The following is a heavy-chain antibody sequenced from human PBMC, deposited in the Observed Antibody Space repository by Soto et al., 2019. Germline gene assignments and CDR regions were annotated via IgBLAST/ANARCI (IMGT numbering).Heavy chain of an antibody. CDR3: SSLPTLHSPAPFDS. J-gene: IGHJ4*02. CDR1: CGSFSSTDYY. CDR2: ISYSGST. D-gene: IGHD1-26*01. V-gene: IGHV4-30-4*01. Sequence: PSETLSLTCTVSCGSFSSTDYYSNCIRQPPGKGLEWIGHISYSGSTSYNPSLKSRVIISLDTSKNQFSLKLGSVTAADTAVYYCSSLPTLHSPAPFDSWGQGTLVTVSS.